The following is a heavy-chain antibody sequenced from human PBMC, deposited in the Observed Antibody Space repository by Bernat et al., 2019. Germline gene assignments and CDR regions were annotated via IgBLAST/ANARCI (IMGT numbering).Heavy chain of an antibody. J-gene: IGHJ4*02. CDR3: ARDGSWYSSSWFDY. D-gene: IGHD6-13*01. V-gene: IGHV3-66*01. Sequence: EVQLVESGGGLVQPGGSLRLSCAASGFTVSSNYMSWVRQAPGKGLEWVSVIYSGGSTYYADSVKGRFTISRDNSKNTLYLQMNSLRAEDTAVYYCARDGSWYSSSWFDYWGQGTLVTVSS. CDR1: GFTVSSNY. CDR2: IYSGGST.